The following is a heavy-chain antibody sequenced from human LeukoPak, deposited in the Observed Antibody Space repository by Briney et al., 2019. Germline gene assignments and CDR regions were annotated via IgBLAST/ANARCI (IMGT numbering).Heavy chain of an antibody. CDR2: IYYSGST. CDR3: ARLLRGAIAARPDGFDY. CDR1: GGSTSSSSYY. D-gene: IGHD6-6*01. J-gene: IGHJ4*02. Sequence: SETLSLTCTVSGGSTSSSSYYWGWIRQPPGKGLEWIGSIYYSGSTYYNPSLKSRVTISVDTSKNQFSLKLSSVTAADTAVYYCARLLRGAIAARPDGFDYWGQGTLVTVSS. V-gene: IGHV4-39*07.